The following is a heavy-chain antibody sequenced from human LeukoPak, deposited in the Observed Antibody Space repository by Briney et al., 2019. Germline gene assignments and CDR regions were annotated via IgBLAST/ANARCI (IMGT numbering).Heavy chain of an antibody. D-gene: IGHD6-6*01. CDR3: AKESYSSSSGRLYYYGMDV. CDR2: IWYDGSNK. CDR1: GFTFSSYG. V-gene: IGHV3-33*06. J-gene: IGHJ6*02. Sequence: GGSLRLSCAASGFTFSSYGMHWVRQAPGKGLEWVAVIWYDGSNKYYADSVKGRFTISRDNSKNTLYLQMNSLRAEDTAGYYCAKESYSSSSGRLYYYGMDVWGQGTTVTVSS.